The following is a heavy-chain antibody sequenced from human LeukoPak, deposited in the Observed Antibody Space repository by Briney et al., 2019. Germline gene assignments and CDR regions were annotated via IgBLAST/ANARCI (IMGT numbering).Heavy chain of an antibody. CDR2: IYHTGST. CDR1: GGSFSNHY. D-gene: IGHD4-17*01. J-gene: IGHJ5*02. Sequence: ASETLSLTCTVSGGSFSNHYWSWIRQPPGKGLEWIGYIYHTGSTNHNPSLKSRVTISVDTSKNQFSLKLSSVTAADTAVYYCARGDYVDWFDPWGQGTQVTVSS. V-gene: IGHV4-59*11. CDR3: ARGDYVDWFDP.